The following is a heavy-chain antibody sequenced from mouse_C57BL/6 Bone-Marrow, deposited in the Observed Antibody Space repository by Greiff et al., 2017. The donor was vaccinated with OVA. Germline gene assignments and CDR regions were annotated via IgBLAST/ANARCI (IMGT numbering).Heavy chain of an antibody. CDR2: IRNKANGYTT. CDR3: VKVWDGAMDY. V-gene: IGHV7-4*01. D-gene: IGHD4-1*01. J-gene: IGHJ4*01. Sequence: EVQRVESGGGLVQPGASLRLSCAASGFTFTDYYMSWVRQPPGKAPEWLALIRNKANGYTTEYTASVKGRFTISRDNSQNILYLQMNTLRAEDSATYYYVKVWDGAMDYWGQGTSVTVSS. CDR1: GFTFTDYY.